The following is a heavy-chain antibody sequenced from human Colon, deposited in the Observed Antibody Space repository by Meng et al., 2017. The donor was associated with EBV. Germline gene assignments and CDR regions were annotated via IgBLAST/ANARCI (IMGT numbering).Heavy chain of an antibody. J-gene: IGHJ4*02. Sequence: QRPLQESGPGLVKPSEPQSPTRPVPRGSISRSSYYWGWIRQPPGKGLEWIGSIYYSGSTYYNPSLKSRVTISVDTSKNQFSLKLSSVTAADTAVYYCARNYYFDYWGQGTLVTVSS. CDR1: RGSISRSSYY. V-gene: IGHV4-39*01. CDR2: IYYSGST. CDR3: ARNYYFDY.